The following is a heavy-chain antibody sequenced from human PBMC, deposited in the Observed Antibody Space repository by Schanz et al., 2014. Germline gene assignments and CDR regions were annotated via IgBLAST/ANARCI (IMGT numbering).Heavy chain of an antibody. J-gene: IGHJ4*02. D-gene: IGHD3-3*01. CDR2: INNSGST. V-gene: IGHV4-4*02. CDR1: GGFISSINW. CDR3: ARDERDLARSRFVF. Sequence: QVQLQESGPGLVKPSGTLSLTCAASGGFISSINWWSWVRQSPGTGLGWIGEINNSGSTNYNPSRKVRVPISLDKAKSKFALTLKAVTAADTAVYYCARDERDLARSRFVFWGQGTLVTVSS.